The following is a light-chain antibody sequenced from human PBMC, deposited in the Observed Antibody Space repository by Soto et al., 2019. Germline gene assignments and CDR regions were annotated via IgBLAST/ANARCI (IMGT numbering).Light chain of an antibody. V-gene: IGKV3-15*01. J-gene: IGKJ3*01. Sequence: EIVMTQSPATLSVSPGERATLSCRASQSISSNLAWYQQKPGQAPRLLIYGASTRATGIPARFSGGGSGTDFTLTISSLQSEDFAVYYCQQYNNWPPDTFGPGTKVDIK. CDR2: GAS. CDR1: QSISSN. CDR3: QQYNNWPPDT.